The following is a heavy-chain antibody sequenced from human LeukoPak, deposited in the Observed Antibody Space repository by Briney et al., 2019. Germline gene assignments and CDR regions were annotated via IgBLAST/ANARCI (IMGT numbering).Heavy chain of an antibody. J-gene: IGHJ4*02. CDR3: ARGPRRLAYCGGDCSLYYFDY. D-gene: IGHD2-21*02. CDR1: GGSFSGYY. Sequence: SETLSLTCAVYGGSFSGYYWSWIRQPPGKGLEWIGEISHSGSTNYNPSLKSRVTISVDTSKNQFSLKLSSVTAADTAVYYCARGPRRLAYCGGDCSLYYFDYWGQGTLVTVSS. CDR2: ISHSGST. V-gene: IGHV4-34*01.